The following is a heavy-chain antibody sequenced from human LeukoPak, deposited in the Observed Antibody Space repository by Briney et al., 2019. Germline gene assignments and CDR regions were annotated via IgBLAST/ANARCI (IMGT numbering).Heavy chain of an antibody. J-gene: IGHJ2*01. Sequence: SGGSLRLSCVASGFSFSTYWMTWVRQAPGKGLEWVANIKQDGSEKYYVHSVKGRFTSSRDNAKNSLYLQMNRLRGEDTAVYYCARGYWNFGLWGRGTQVTVSS. V-gene: IGHV3-7*01. CDR1: GFSFSTYW. CDR2: IKQDGSEK. CDR3: ARGYWNFGL.